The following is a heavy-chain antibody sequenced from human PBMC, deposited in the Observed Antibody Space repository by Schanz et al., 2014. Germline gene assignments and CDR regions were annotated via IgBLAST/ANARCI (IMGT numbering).Heavy chain of an antibody. J-gene: IGHJ4*02. V-gene: IGHV3-33*06. Sequence: VQLVESGGGLVKPGGSLRLSCVASGFTFSSYGMHWVRQAPGKGLEWVAVIWSDGSGKYYADSVKGRFTISRDSPKNTLYLQMNSLRAEDTAVYYCAKDSTHIDIVLVPTAIDYWGQGTLVTVSS. CDR1: GFTFSSYG. CDR3: AKDSTHIDIVLVPTAIDY. CDR2: IWSDGSGK. D-gene: IGHD2-2*01.